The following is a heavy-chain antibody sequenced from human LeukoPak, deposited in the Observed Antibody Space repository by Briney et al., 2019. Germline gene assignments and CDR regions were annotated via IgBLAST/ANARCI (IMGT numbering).Heavy chain of an antibody. D-gene: IGHD3-22*01. CDR1: GFTFRGYG. Sequence: GRSLRLSCATSGFTFRGYGMHCGRQAPGKGLEWVTDIWADGSNKYYADSVKGRFTVSRDNSKNTLYLQMNSLRAEDTAVYNCARGYYAGRGHHFEFWGQGTLVTVS. V-gene: IGHV3-33*01. CDR2: IWADGSNK. CDR3: ARGYYAGRGHHFEF. J-gene: IGHJ4*02.